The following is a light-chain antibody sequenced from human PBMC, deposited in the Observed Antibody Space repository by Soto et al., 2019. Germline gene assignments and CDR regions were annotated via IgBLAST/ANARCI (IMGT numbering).Light chain of an antibody. CDR3: QQRSNWPRT. CDR1: QSVGRY. V-gene: IGKV3-11*01. CDR2: DAS. Sequence: DIVLTQSPATLSLSPGERATLSCRASQSVGRYLAWYQQRPGQAPSLLIYDASNRATGIPARFSGSGSGTDFTLTISSLEPEDFAVYYCQQRSNWPRTFGQGTKVDIK. J-gene: IGKJ1*01.